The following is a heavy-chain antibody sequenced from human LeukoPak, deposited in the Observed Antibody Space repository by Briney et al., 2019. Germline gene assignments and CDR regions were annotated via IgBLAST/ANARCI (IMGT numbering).Heavy chain of an antibody. CDR1: GGAISTYY. D-gene: IGHD2-8*01. V-gene: IGHV4-59*08. Sequence: SETPSLTCTVSGGAISTYYWTWIRQPPGKELEWIGYVYYSGSTNSNPSLNTRVTMSVDMSKNHFSLNLNSVTAADTAVYYCARAGGYNTNALDSWGPGTLVTVSS. J-gene: IGHJ4*02. CDR2: VYYSGST. CDR3: ARAGGYNTNALDS.